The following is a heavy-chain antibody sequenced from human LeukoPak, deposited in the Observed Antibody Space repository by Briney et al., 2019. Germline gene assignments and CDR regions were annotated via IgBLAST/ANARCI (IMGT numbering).Heavy chain of an antibody. D-gene: IGHD1-1*01. V-gene: IGHV4-39*01. CDR2: IYYSGST. CDR1: GGSISTSSYY. CDR3: ASEYNHDAFDI. J-gene: IGHJ3*02. Sequence: SETLSLTCTVSGGSISTSSYYWGWIRQPPGKGLEWIGIIYYSGSTYYNPSLKSRVTVSVDTSKNRFSLKLSSVTAADTAVYYCASEYNHDAFDIWGQGTMVTVSS.